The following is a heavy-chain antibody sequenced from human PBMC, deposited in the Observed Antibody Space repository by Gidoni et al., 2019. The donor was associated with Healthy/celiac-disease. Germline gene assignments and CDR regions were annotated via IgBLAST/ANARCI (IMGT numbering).Heavy chain of an antibody. CDR3: ARGLNYDSSGYYGAGDY. D-gene: IGHD3-22*01. V-gene: IGHV3-30-3*01. CDR1: GFTFSSSA. Sequence: CAASGFTFSSSAMHWVRQAPGKGLEWVAVISYDGSNKYYADSVKGRFTIARDNSKNTLYRQMNSLRAEDTAVYYCARGLNYDSSGYYGAGDYWGQGTLVTVSS. CDR2: ISYDGSNK. J-gene: IGHJ4*02.